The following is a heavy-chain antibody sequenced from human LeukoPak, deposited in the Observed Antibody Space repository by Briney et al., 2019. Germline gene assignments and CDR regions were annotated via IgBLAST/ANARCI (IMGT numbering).Heavy chain of an antibody. CDR1: GFTFSSYE. V-gene: IGHV3-48*03. D-gene: IGHD2-21*02. CDR3: AKDAYCGGDCYLGYFQH. J-gene: IGHJ1*01. Sequence: PGGSLRLSCAASGFTFSSYEMNWVRQAPGKGLEWVSYISSSGSTIYYADSVKGRFTISRDNSKNTLYLQMNSLRAEDTAVYYCAKDAYCGGDCYLGYFQHWGQGTLVTVSS. CDR2: ISSSGSTI.